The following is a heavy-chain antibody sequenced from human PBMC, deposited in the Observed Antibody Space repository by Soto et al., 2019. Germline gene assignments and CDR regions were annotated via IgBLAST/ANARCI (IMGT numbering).Heavy chain of an antibody. Sequence: QVQLVQSGSEVKKPGASVRVSCEASGYSFTSDNINWVRQAPGQGLEWVGWMNPYSGRSGFGQKFEGRVILTRDTSINTAYMELTNLRSEDTAVYYCARGQDYFDTSGYNDYWGRGTLVTVSS. CDR2: MNPYSGRS. CDR1: GYSFTSDN. D-gene: IGHD3-22*01. CDR3: ARGQDYFDTSGYNDY. J-gene: IGHJ4*02. V-gene: IGHV1-8*01.